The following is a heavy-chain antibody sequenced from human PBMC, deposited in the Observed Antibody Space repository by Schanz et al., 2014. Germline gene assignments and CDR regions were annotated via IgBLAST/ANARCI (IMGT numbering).Heavy chain of an antibody. V-gene: IGHV1-69*02. J-gene: IGHJ4*02. Sequence: QVQLVQSGAEVKKPGSSMKVSCKASGGTFNSYTINWVRQAPGQGLEWMGRIIPILGIANYAQKFQGRVTITADKSTGTAYMELNSLTSEDTAIYFCARARGDSGYDGVDFDYWGQGTLVTVSS. CDR3: ARARGDSGYDGVDFDY. CDR2: IIPILGIA. D-gene: IGHD5-12*01. CDR1: GGTFNSYT.